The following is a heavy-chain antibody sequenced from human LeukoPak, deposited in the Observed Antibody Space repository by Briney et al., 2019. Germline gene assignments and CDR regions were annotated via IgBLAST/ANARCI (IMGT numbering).Heavy chain of an antibody. V-gene: IGHV1-46*02. CDR2: ISPSGGTT. CDR1: GYPFNKYS. Sequence: GASVKVFCETSGYPFNKYSIHCVRQAPGQWLEWMGIISPSGGTTTYAQKFQGRITMTWDASTSTVYMELSSLRSEDTAVYYCARWQWLLKGLDYWGQGTLVTVSS. J-gene: IGHJ4*02. CDR3: ARWQWLLKGLDY. D-gene: IGHD6-19*01.